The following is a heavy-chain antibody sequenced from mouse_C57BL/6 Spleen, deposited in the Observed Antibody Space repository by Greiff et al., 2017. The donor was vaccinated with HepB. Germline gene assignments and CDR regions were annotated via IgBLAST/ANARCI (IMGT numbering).Heavy chain of an antibody. V-gene: IGHV1-53*01. D-gene: IGHD2-4*01. J-gene: IGHJ1*03. CDR1: GYTFTSYW. CDR3: ARRRGVYDYDVAWYFDV. Sequence: VQLQQSGTELVKPGASVKLSCKASGYTFTSYWMHWVKQRPGQGLEWIGNINPSNGGTNYNEKFKSKDTLTVDKSSSTAYMQLSSLTSEDSAVYYCARRRGVYDYDVAWYFDVWGTGTTVTVSS. CDR2: INPSNGGT.